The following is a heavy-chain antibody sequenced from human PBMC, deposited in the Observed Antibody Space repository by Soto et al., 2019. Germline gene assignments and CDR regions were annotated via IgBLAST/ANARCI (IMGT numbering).Heavy chain of an antibody. CDR1: GFTLDDYT. CDR3: AKERAVVVPVSTSYFHYYGLDV. J-gene: IGHJ6*02. Sequence: VQLVESGGGLVQPGGSLRLSCAVSGFTLDDYTMHWVRQAPGKGLEWVSGVGWNGGDIVYADSVKGRFTVSRDNTRNALYLEVKRLTTEDMAIYFCAKERAVVVPVSTSYFHYYGLDVWGQGTTVTVS. V-gene: IGHV3-9*03. CDR2: VGWNGGDI. D-gene: IGHD2-2*01.